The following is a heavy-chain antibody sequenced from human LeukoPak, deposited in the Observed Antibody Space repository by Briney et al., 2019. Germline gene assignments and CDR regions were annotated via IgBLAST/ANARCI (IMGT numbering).Heavy chain of an antibody. D-gene: IGHD1-26*01. CDR2: IYSGGST. Sequence: GGSLRLSCAASGFTFSSYAMSWVRQAPGKGLEWVSVIYSGGSTYYADSVKGRFTISRHNSKNTLYLQMNSLRAEDTAVYYCARDGGSYGGGGFDYWGQGTLVTVSS. CDR1: GFTFSSYA. J-gene: IGHJ4*02. V-gene: IGHV3-53*04. CDR3: ARDGGSYGGGGFDY.